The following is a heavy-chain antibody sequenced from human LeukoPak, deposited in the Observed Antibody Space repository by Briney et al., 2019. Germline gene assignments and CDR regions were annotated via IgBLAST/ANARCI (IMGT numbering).Heavy chain of an antibody. D-gene: IGHD1-26*01. J-gene: IGHJ4*02. CDR2: INPDSGGT. CDR1: GYTFTSYD. V-gene: IGHV1-2*02. CDR3: ARDITGGSYLGENDY. Sequence: ASVKVSCKASGYTFTSYDINWVRQATGQGLEWMGWINPDSGGTNYAQNFQGRVTMTRDTSISTAYMELSRLRSDDTAVYYCARDITGGSYLGENDYWGQGTLVTVSS.